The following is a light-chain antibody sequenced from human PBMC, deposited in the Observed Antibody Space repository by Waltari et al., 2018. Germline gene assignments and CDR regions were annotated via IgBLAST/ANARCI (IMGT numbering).Light chain of an antibody. J-gene: IGKJ2*01. CDR1: QSVLSSSNNKNY. CDR3: QQCYTYPYT. Sequence: EIVMTQSPDSLAVSLGERATINCKSSQSVLSSSNNKNYFGWYQQKPGQPPNLLISWASTRESGFPDRFSGSGSGTDFTFTISSLQTEDVAVYYCQQCYTYPYTFGQGTNLEIK. CDR2: WAS. V-gene: IGKV4-1*01.